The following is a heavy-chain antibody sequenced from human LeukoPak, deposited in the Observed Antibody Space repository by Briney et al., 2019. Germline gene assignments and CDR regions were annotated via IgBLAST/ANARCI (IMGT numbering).Heavy chain of an antibody. V-gene: IGHV1-69*05. J-gene: IGHJ3*02. CDR2: IIPIFGTA. CDR3: ASIAVAGTGGAFDI. Sequence: ASVKVSCKASGGTFSSYAIRWVRQAPGQGLEWMGRIIPIFGTANYAQKFQGRVTITTDESTSTAYMELSSLRSEDTAVYYCASIAVAGTGGAFDIWGQGTMVTVSS. D-gene: IGHD6-19*01. CDR1: GGTFSSYA.